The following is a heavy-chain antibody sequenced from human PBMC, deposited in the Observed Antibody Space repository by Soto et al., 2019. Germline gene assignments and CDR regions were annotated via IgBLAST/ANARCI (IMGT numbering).Heavy chain of an antibody. CDR3: ARAYGSGRPNWFDP. V-gene: IGHV4-30-4*01. J-gene: IGHJ5*02. CDR1: GGSISSGDYY. Sequence: SETLSLTCTVSGGSISSGDYYWSWIRQPPGKGLEWIGYIYYSGSTYYNPSLKSRVTISVDTSKNQFSLKLSSVTAADTAVYYCARAYGSGRPNWFDPWGQGTLVTVSS. CDR2: IYYSGST. D-gene: IGHD3-10*01.